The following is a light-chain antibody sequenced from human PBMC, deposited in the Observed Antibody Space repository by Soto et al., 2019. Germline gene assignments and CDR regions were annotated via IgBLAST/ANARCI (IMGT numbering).Light chain of an antibody. V-gene: IGKV3-15*01. CDR3: QQYNNWPQT. J-gene: IGKJ1*01. CDR1: QSVATN. Sequence: ETVLTQSPATLSVSPGERATLSCRASQSVATNLAWYQQRPGQAPRLLIYGASKRAIGLPARFSGSGSGTEFTLTITSLQSEDFAVYYCQQYNNWPQTFGQGTKVDI. CDR2: GAS.